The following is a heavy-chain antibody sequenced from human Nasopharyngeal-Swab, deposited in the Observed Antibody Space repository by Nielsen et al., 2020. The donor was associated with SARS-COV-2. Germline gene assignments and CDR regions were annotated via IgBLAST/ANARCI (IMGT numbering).Heavy chain of an antibody. Sequence: SETLSLTCTVSGGSIGSSSYYWGWIRQPPGKGLEWIGSIYYRGSTYYNPSLKSRVSISVDASKNQFSLKLTSVTAADTAVYYCARHQANAYPNWLDYWGQGSLDTVSS. D-gene: IGHD1-1*01. CDR2: IYYRGST. CDR3: ARHQANAYPNWLDY. J-gene: IGHJ4*02. V-gene: IGHV4-39*01. CDR1: GGSIGSSSYY.